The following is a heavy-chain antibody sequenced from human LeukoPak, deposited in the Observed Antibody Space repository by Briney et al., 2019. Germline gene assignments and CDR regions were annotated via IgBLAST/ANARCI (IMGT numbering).Heavy chain of an antibody. J-gene: IGHJ4*02. CDR2: IIPILGIA. CDR1: GGTFSCYA. CDR3: ATALGSWGYFDY. D-gene: IGHD3-16*01. V-gene: IGHV1-69*04. Sequence: SVKVSCKASGGTFSCYAISWVRQAPGQGLEWMGRIIPILGIANYAQKFQGRVTITADKSTSTAYMELSSLRSEDTAVYYCATALGSWGYFDYWGQGTLVTVSS.